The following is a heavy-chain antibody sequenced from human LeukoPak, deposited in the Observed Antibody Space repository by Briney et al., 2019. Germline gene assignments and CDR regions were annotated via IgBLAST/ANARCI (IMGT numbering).Heavy chain of an antibody. Sequence: ASVKVSCKASGYTLTGYYMHWVRQAPGQGLEWMGWINPNSGGTNYAQKFQGRVTMTRDTSISTAYMELSRLRSDDTAVYYCARDSGGGVDTAMVTEGYDYWGQGTLVTVSS. CDR1: GYTLTGYY. J-gene: IGHJ4*02. D-gene: IGHD5-18*01. CDR3: ARDSGGGVDTAMVTEGYDY. V-gene: IGHV1-2*02. CDR2: INPNSGGT.